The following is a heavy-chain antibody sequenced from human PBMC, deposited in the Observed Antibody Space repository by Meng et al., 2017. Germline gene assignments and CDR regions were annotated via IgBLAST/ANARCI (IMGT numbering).Heavy chain of an antibody. D-gene: IGHD4-17*01. J-gene: IGHJ4*02. CDR2: IRSKANNYAT. Sequence: GRVVESGGGLVPPGGSLKRSCAASGFTFRGSAMHWVRQSSGKGLEWVGRIRSKANNYATAYAASVIGRFTISRDDSKNTAYLQMNSLKTEDTAVYYCSRLETTAFDYWGQGILVTVS. CDR1: GFTFRGSA. CDR3: SRLETTAFDY. V-gene: IGHV3-73*02.